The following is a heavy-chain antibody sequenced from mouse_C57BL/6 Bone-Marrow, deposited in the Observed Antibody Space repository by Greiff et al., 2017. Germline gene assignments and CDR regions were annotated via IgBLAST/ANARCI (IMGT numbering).Heavy chain of an antibody. D-gene: IGHD3-2*02. CDR3: ARVSSGYPYDFDY. J-gene: IGHJ2*01. Sequence: EVQLQQSGPELVKPGASVKIPCKASGYTFTDYNMDWVKQSHGKSLEWIGDINPNNGGTIYNQKFKGKATLTVDKSSSTAYMELRSLTSEDSAVYYCARVSSGYPYDFDYWGQGTTLTVSS. V-gene: IGHV1-18*01. CDR1: GYTFTDYN. CDR2: INPNNGGT.